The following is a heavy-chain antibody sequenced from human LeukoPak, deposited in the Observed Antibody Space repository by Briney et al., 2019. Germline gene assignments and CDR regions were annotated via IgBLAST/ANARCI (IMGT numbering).Heavy chain of an antibody. Sequence: SVKVSCKASGGTSSSFPISWVRQAPGQGLEWLGKIIPFLDTTNYAHKFQGRVKITADKSTSTAYLELRSLRFEDTAMYYCARASELGEWFGDLLYVWGQGTAVTVSS. V-gene: IGHV1-69*08. CDR1: GGTSSSFP. CDR3: ARASELGEWFGDLLYV. D-gene: IGHD3-10*01. J-gene: IGHJ6*02. CDR2: IIPFLDTT.